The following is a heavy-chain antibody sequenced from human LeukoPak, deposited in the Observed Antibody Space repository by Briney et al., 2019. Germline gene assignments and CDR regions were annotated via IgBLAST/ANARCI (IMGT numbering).Heavy chain of an antibody. CDR1: GFTFSDYY. V-gene: IGHV3-11*01. Sequence: GGSLRLSCAASGFTFSDYYMSWIRQAPGKGLEWVSYISSSGSTIYYADSVKGRFTISRDNAKNSLYLQKNSLRAEDTAVYYCAKDPEYSSSSWRGTFDYWGQGTLVTVSS. D-gene: IGHD6-6*01. CDR3: AKDPEYSSSSWRGTFDY. J-gene: IGHJ4*02. CDR2: ISSSGSTI.